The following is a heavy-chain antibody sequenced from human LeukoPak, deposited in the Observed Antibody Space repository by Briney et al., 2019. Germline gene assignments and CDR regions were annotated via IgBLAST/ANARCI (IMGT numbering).Heavy chain of an antibody. CDR3: ARLRTRSTWLDP. V-gene: IGHV4-39*01. CDR2: IYYSGST. J-gene: IGHJ5*02. CDR1: GDSISGSSYY. Sequence: PETLSLTCTVSGDSISGSSYYWGWIRQAPGMGLEWIGNIYYSGSTYYNPSLKSRVTISVDMSKSQFSLRLSSVTAADTAVYYCARLRTRSTWLDPWGQGTLVTVSS. D-gene: IGHD1-14*01.